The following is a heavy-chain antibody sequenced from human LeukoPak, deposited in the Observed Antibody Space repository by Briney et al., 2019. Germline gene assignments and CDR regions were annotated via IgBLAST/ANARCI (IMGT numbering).Heavy chain of an antibody. CDR2: INSDGSTT. Sequence: GGSLRLSCASSGFTFSSYWMHWVRQAPGKGLVWVSRINSDGSTTTYADSVKGRFTISRDNAKSSLYLQMNSLRVEDTALYYCAKDIRARRYSSPFDPWGQGTLVTVSA. V-gene: IGHV3-74*01. D-gene: IGHD6-19*01. CDR1: GFTFSSYW. CDR3: AKDIRARRYSSPFDP. J-gene: IGHJ5*02.